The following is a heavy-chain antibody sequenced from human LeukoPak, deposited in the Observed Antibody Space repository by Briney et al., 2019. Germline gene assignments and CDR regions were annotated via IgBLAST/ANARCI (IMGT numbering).Heavy chain of an antibody. CDR1: GYTFTSYY. D-gene: IGHD6-13*01. CDR2: INPSGGST. V-gene: IGHV1-46*01. Sequence: ASVKVSCKASGYTFTSYYMHWVRQAPGQGLEWMGIINPSGGSTSYAQKFQGRVTMTRDTSTSTVYMELSSLRADDTAVYFCVKPSSSSSSWYTFDYWGQGTLVTVSS. CDR3: VKPSSSSSSWYTFDY. J-gene: IGHJ4*02.